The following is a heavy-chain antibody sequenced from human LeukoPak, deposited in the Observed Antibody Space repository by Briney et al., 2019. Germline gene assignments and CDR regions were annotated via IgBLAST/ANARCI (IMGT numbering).Heavy chain of an antibody. J-gene: IGHJ4*02. D-gene: IGHD6-13*01. V-gene: IGHV4-59*01. Sequence: SETLSLTCTVSGGSTSSYYWSWIRQPPGKGLEWIGYIYYSGSTNYNPSLKSRVTISVDTSKNQFSLKLSSVTAADTAVYYCARGGVTAAGTYDYWGQGTLVTVSS. CDR3: ARGGVTAAGTYDY. CDR1: GGSTSSYY. CDR2: IYYSGST.